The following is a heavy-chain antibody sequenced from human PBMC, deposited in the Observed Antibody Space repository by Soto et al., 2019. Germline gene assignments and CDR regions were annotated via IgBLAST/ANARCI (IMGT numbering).Heavy chain of an antibody. Sequence: QVQLQESGPGLVKPSQTLSLTCTVSGGSISSGGYYWSWLRQHPGKGLEWIGYIYYSGSTYYNPSPKRRVTISVDTSKSQCSLKLSSVTAADTAVYYCARAYYGDYSLDYWGQGTLVTVSS. CDR3: ARAYYGDYSLDY. V-gene: IGHV4-31*03. J-gene: IGHJ4*02. CDR1: GGSISSGGYY. CDR2: IYYSGST. D-gene: IGHD4-17*01.